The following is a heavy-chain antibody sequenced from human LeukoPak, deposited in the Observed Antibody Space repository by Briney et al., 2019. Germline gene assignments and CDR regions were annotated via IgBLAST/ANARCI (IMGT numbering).Heavy chain of an antibody. CDR2: IYYSGST. V-gene: IGHV4-59*01. D-gene: IGHD1-14*01. Sequence: LRLSCAASGFTFSDYYMSWIRQPPGKGLEWIGYIYYSGSTNYNPSLKSRVTISVDTSKNQFSLKLSSVTPADTAVYYCAREVPFQPGNYYYMDVWGKGTTVTVSS. CDR3: AREVPFQPGNYYYMDV. CDR1: GFTFSDYY. J-gene: IGHJ6*03.